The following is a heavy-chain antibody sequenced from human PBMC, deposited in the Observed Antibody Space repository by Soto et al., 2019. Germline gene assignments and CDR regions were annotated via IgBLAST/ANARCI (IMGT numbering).Heavy chain of an antibody. Sequence: QVQLVQSGAEVKKPGASVKVSCKASGYTFTSYGISWVRQAPGQGLEWMGWISADNGNTNYAQKLQGRVTMTTDTSXSXXYMELRRLRSDDTAVYYCARDGVDTATGDDYGMDVWGQGTPVTVSS. CDR2: ISADNGNT. V-gene: IGHV1-18*01. J-gene: IGHJ6*02. CDR3: ARDGVDTATGDDYGMDV. D-gene: IGHD5-18*01. CDR1: GYTFTSYG.